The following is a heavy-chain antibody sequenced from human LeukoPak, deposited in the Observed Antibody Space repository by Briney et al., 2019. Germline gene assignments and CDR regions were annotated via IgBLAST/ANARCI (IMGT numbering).Heavy chain of an antibody. V-gene: IGHV3-7*01. Sequence: PGESLRLSCGASGFSFSTSWVTWVRQPPGKGLEWVASINQGGSVRHYVDSVKGRFTISRDNSKNSLSLQMSSLRAEDTAVYYCAKLLGDVTTFDYWRQGALVTVSS. J-gene: IGHJ4*02. D-gene: IGHD4-17*01. CDR3: AKLLGDVTTFDY. CDR1: GFSFSTSW. CDR2: INQGGSVR.